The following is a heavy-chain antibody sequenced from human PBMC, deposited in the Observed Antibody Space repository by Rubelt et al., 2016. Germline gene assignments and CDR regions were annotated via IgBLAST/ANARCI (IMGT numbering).Heavy chain of an antibody. CDR1: GGSISSSSYY. J-gene: IGHJ6*03. V-gene: IGHV4-39*01. CDR3: ARSVPAANDYYYYDMDV. CDR2: IYYSWST. D-gene: IGHD2-2*01. Sequence: QVQLQESGPGLVKPSQTLSLTCTVSGGSISSSSYYWGWIRQPPGKGLEWIGSIYYSWSTYYNPSLKSRVTISVDTSKNQFSLKLSSVTAADTAVYYCARSVPAANDYYYYDMDVWGKGTTVTVSS.